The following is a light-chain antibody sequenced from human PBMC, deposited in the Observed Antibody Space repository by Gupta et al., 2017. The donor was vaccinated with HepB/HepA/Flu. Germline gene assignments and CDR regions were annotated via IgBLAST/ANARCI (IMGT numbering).Light chain of an antibody. V-gene: IGLV1-40*01. J-gene: IGLJ2*01. CDR3: QSYDSSRSGYVV. Sequence: QSVLPQPPSVSAAPGQRVTISFTGSSSNIGAGYDVHWYQQLPGTAPKLLISANNNRRPGGPDRFSASKSGPSASLAITGLQAEDEADYYCQSYDSSRSGYVVFGGGTKLTVL. CDR2: ANN. CDR1: SSNIGAGYD.